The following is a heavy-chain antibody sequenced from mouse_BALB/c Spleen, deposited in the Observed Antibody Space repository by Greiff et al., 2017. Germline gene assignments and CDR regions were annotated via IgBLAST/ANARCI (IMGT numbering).Heavy chain of an antibody. CDR1: GFAFSSYD. D-gene: IGHD2-1*01. CDR2: ISSGGGST. V-gene: IGHV5-12-1*01. CDR3: ARHRGNYEFAY. J-gene: IGHJ3*01. Sequence: VQLKESGGGLVKPGGSLKLSCAASGFAFSSYDMSWVRQTPEKRLEWVAYISSGGGSTYYPDTVKGRFTISRDNAKNTLYLQMSSLKSEDTAMYYCARHRGNYEFAYWGQGTLVTVSA.